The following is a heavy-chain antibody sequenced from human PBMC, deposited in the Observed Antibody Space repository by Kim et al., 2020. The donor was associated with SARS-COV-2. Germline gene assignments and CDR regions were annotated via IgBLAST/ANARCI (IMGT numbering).Heavy chain of an antibody. CDR2: IYYSGST. V-gene: IGHV4-39*01. J-gene: IGHJ4*02. CDR3: ARRDYGGTFDY. Sequence: SETLSLTCTVSGGSISSSSYYWGWIRQPPGKGLEWIGSIYYSGSTYYNPSLKSRVTISVDTSKNQFSLKLSSVTAADTAVYYCARRDYGGTFDYWGQGTLVTVSS. CDR1: GGSISSSSYY. D-gene: IGHD4-17*01.